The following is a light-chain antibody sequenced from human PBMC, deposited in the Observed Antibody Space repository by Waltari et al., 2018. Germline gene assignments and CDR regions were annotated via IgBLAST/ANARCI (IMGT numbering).Light chain of an antibody. CDR3: SSYTSRSTLV. Sequence: QSALTQPASVSGSPGQSITISCTGTTSDVGGYKYVSWYQQHPGKAPKLIIYEVSNRASGISSGSSGSKAGNTASLTISRLQAEDEADYHGSSYTSRSTLVFGGGTKLTVL. CDR1: TSDVGGYKY. CDR2: EVS. V-gene: IGLV2-14*01. J-gene: IGLJ2*01.